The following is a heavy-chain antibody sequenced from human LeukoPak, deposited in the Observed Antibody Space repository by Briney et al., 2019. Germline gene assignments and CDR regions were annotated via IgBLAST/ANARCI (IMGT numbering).Heavy chain of an antibody. Sequence: SVKVSCKASGGSFSSYAITWVRQAPGQGPEWTGKIIPIFGASNYAQKFQGRVTMTEDTSTDTAYMELRSLRSDDTAVYFCATALDWTVGKPFALWGRGTLVIVSS. V-gene: IGHV1-69*06. J-gene: IGHJ2*01. CDR2: IIPIFGAS. CDR1: GGSFSSYA. D-gene: IGHD3-9*01. CDR3: ATALDWTVGKPFAL.